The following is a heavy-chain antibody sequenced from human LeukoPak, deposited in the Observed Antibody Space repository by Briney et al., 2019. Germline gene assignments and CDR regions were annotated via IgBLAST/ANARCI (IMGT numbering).Heavy chain of an antibody. V-gene: IGHV4-61*01. CDR1: GGSISSYFSSYF. J-gene: IGHJ4*02. Sequence: PSETLSLTCTVSGGSISSYFSSYFWSWIRQPPGKGLEWIGYIHYSGSTYYSPSLKSRVTISVDTSKNQFSLKLSSMTAADTAMYYCARSFARDSDILTGYYIGDYWGQGTLVTVSS. CDR3: ARSFARDSDILTGYYIGDY. D-gene: IGHD3-9*01. CDR2: IHYSGST.